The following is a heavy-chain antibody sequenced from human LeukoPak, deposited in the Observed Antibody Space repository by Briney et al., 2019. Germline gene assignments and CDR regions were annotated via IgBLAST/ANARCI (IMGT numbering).Heavy chain of an antibody. CDR2: INSDGSST. CDR3: ARGSYYSFSDC. J-gene: IGHJ4*02. V-gene: IGHV3-74*01. CDR1: GFTLSSYW. Sequence: GGSLRLSCAASGFTLSSYWMHWVRQPPGKGLVWVSRINSDGSSTSYADSVKGRFTVSRDNAKNTLYLQTSSLRAEDTAVYFCARGSYYSFSDCWGQGTLVTVSS. D-gene: IGHD1-26*01.